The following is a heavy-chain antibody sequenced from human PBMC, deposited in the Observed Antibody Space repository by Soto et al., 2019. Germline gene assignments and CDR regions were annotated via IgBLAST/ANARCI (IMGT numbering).Heavy chain of an antibody. D-gene: IGHD6-6*01. CDR1: GFTLSSYW. V-gene: IGHV3-21*01. CDR3: ATDLSARW. J-gene: IGHJ4*02. CDR2: ISSSGSYI. Sequence: GGSLRLSCAVSGFTLSSYWMHWVRQAPGKGLEWVSSISSSGSYIFYADSVKGRFTISRDNAKNSLYLQMNSLRAEDTAVYYCATDLSARWWGQGTLVTVSS.